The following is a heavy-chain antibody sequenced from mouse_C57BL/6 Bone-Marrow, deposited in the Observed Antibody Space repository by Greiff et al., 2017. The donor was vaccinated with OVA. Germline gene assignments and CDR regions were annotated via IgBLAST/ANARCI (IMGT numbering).Heavy chain of an antibody. CDR3: TRLLRYFDY. D-gene: IGHD1-1*01. J-gene: IGHJ2*01. CDR2: INPNNGGT. V-gene: IGHV1-18*01. CDR1: GYTFTDYN. Sequence: EVKLVESGPELVKPGASVKIPCKASGYTFTDYNMDWVKQSHGKSLEWIGDINPNNGGTIYNQKFKGKATLTVDKSSSTAYMELRSLTSEDTAVYYCTRLLRYFDYWGQGTTLTVSS.